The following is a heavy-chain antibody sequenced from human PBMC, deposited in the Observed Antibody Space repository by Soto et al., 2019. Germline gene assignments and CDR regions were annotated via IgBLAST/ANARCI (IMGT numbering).Heavy chain of an antibody. CDR2: ISGSGGST. Sequence: EVQLLESGGGLVQSGGSLRLSCAASGLIFSNYVMSWVRQAPGKGLEWVSGISGSGGSTYYADSVKGRFTISRDNSENTLYLQMNSLRVDDTAVYFCAKVSSGGDYWGQGTLVTVSS. CDR1: GLIFSNYV. D-gene: IGHD6-19*01. V-gene: IGHV3-23*01. J-gene: IGHJ4*02. CDR3: AKVSSGGDY.